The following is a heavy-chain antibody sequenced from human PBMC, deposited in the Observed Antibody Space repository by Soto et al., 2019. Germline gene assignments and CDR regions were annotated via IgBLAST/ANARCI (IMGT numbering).Heavy chain of an antibody. CDR2: TYFYDGTT. D-gene: IGHD2-15*01. Sequence: PSETLSLTCTVSGDSLGGYYWSWIRQTPGKGLEWIGYTYFYDGTTKYNPSLKSRVTISVDTSKNQFSLKLSSVTAADTAVYYCASVHSRYCSGGSCRNNWFDPWGQGTLVTVSS. V-gene: IGHV4-59*01. CDR1: GDSLGGYY. J-gene: IGHJ5*02. CDR3: ASVHSRYCSGGSCRNNWFDP.